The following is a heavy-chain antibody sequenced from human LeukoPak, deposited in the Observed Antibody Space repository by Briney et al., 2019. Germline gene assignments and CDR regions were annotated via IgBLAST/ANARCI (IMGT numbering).Heavy chain of an antibody. D-gene: IGHD2-2*01. Sequence: SQTLSLTCTVSGVSISTGTYYWIWLRQHPGTGLEWIGYIYYSGSTYYNPSLKSRPIMSVDTSKNQFSLRLTSMTAADTAVYYCAAMTWTFDYWGQGTLVTVSS. CDR2: IYYSGST. CDR3: AAMTWTFDY. V-gene: IGHV4-31*03. J-gene: IGHJ4*02. CDR1: GVSISTGTYY.